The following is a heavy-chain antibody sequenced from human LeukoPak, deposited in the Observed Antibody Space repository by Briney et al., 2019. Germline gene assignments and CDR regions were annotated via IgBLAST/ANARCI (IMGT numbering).Heavy chain of an antibody. CDR2: INHSGST. CDR3: ARDPIHNWNDSGDY. J-gene: IGHJ4*02. CDR1: GGSFSGYY. D-gene: IGHD1-1*01. Sequence: SETLSLTCAVYGGSFSGYYWSWIRQPPGKGLEWIGEINHSGSTNYNPSLKSRVTISVDTSKNQISLKLSSVTAADTAVYYCARDPIHNWNDSGDYWGQGTLVTVSS. V-gene: IGHV4-34*01.